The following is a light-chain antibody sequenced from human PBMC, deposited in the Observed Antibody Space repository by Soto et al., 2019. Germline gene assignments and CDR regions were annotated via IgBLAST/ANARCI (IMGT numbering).Light chain of an antibody. CDR1: QSVSSD. CDR3: QQYGSSPPFT. V-gene: IGKV3-20*01. Sequence: EIVLIQSPATLSLSPGERATLSCRASQSVSSDLAWYHQKPGQAPRLLIYGASTRATGIPARFSGSGSGTDFTLTISRLEPEDFAVYYCQQYGSSPPFTFGQGTRLEIK. CDR2: GAS. J-gene: IGKJ5*01.